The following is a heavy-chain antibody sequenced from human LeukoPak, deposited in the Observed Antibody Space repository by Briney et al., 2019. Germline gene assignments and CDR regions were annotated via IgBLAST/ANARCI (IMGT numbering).Heavy chain of an antibody. J-gene: IGHJ4*02. D-gene: IGHD5-18*01. CDR1: GLPFRTYT. Sequence: PGGSLRLSCAASGLPFRTYTINWVRQAPGKGLEWVSVIYSGGSTYYADSVKGRFTISRDISKNTLYLQMNSLRVDDTAMYYCARGGYSHGGSDYWGQGTLVTVSS. CDR2: IYSGGST. V-gene: IGHV3-53*01. CDR3: ARGGYSHGGSDY.